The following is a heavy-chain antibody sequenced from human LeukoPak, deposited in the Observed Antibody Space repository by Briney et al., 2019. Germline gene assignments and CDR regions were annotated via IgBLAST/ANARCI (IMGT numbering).Heavy chain of an antibody. CDR1: GGSISSSNW. V-gene: IGHV4-4*02. D-gene: IGHD1-26*01. CDR3: ARDYRLGAHFDY. CDR2: IYLRGNT. Sequence: SETLSLTCAISGGSISSSNWWTWVRQPPGKGLEWVGEIYLRGNTNYNPSLESRVTISVDESKTQLSLRLESVTAADTAVYYCARDYRLGAHFDYWGQGTLVTVSS. J-gene: IGHJ4*02.